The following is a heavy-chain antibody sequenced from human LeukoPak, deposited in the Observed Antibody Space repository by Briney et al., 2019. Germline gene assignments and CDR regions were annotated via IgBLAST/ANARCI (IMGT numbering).Heavy chain of an antibody. CDR3: ARVPFRRYKYYYYFMDV. CDR1: GDSISSYY. D-gene: IGHD1-14*01. Sequence: KPSETLSLTCTVSGDSISSYYWSWIRQSPGKGLEWIGYIYYSGSTNYNPSLKSRVTISVDTAKTQFSLNLSSVTAADTAVYYCARVPFRRYKYYYYFMDVWGKGTTVTVSS. J-gene: IGHJ6*03. CDR2: IYYSGST. V-gene: IGHV4-59*01.